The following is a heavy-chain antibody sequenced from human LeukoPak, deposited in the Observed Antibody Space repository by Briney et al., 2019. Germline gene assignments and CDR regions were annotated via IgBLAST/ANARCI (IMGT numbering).Heavy chain of an antibody. Sequence: ASVKVSCKASGYTFTSYGISWVRQAPGQGLEWMGWISAYNGNTNYAQKLQGRVTMTTDTSTSTAYMDLRSLRSDDTAVYYCARDLPLIVVVPAATKRNWFDPWGQGTLVTVSS. J-gene: IGHJ5*02. CDR1: GYTFTSYG. V-gene: IGHV1-18*04. D-gene: IGHD2-2*01. CDR2: ISAYNGNT. CDR3: ARDLPLIVVVPAATKRNWFDP.